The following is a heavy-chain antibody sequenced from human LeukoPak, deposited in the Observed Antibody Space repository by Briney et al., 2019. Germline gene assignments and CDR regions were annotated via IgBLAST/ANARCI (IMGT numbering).Heavy chain of an antibody. Sequence: PGGSLRLSCADSGFAFSSYWMSWVRQPPGKGLEWIGSIYYSGNTYYNASLKSQVSISIDTSKNQFSLRLTSVTAADTAVYYCVGQTGSGLFILPGGQGTLVTVSS. V-gene: IGHV4-39*01. CDR2: IYYSGNT. J-gene: IGHJ4*02. CDR3: VGQTGSGLFILP. D-gene: IGHD3/OR15-3a*01. CDR1: GFAFSSYW.